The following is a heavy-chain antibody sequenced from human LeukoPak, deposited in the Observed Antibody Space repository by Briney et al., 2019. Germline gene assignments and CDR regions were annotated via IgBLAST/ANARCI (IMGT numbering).Heavy chain of an antibody. V-gene: IGHV1-2*02. CDR2: INPNSGGT. D-gene: IGHD6-19*01. J-gene: IGHJ3*02. Sequence: ASVKVSCKASGYTFTGYYMRWVRQAPGQGLEWMGWINPNSGGTNYAQKFQGRVTMTRDTSISTAYMELSRLRSDDTAVYYCASTLPYSSGWYGTPNAFDIWGQGTMATVSS. CDR1: GYTFTGYY. CDR3: ASTLPYSSGWYGTPNAFDI.